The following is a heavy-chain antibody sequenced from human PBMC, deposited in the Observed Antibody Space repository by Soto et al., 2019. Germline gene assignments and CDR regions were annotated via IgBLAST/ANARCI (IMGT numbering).Heavy chain of an antibody. Sequence: SETLSLTCAVYGGSFSGYCWSWIRQPPGKGLEWIGEINHSGSTNYNPSLKSRVTISVDTSKNQFSLKLSSVTAADTAVYYCARRQYSGYDLIDYWGQGTLVTVSS. CDR1: GGSFSGYC. CDR3: ARRQYSGYDLIDY. D-gene: IGHD5-12*01. J-gene: IGHJ4*02. CDR2: INHSGST. V-gene: IGHV4-34*01.